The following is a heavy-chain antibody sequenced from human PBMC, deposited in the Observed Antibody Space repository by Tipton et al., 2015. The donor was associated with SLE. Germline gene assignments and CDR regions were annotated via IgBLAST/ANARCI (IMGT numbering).Heavy chain of an antibody. Sequence: TLSLTCTVSGGSISTYYWSWIRQPPGKGLEWIGEINHSGRINYNPSLKSRVTISQDTSKNQFSLKLTSVTAADTAVYYCARLGKGVMIAYYFYYMDVWGKGTTVTVSS. V-gene: IGHV4-34*01. CDR3: ARLGKGVMIAYYFYYMDV. D-gene: IGHD2-21*01. J-gene: IGHJ6*03. CDR2: INHSGRI. CDR1: GGSISTYY.